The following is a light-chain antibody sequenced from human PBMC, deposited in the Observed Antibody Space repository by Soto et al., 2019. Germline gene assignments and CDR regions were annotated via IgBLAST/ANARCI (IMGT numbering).Light chain of an antibody. V-gene: IGLV2-14*01. CDR3: SSYRSSSTPVV. CDR1: SSDIGGYNF. J-gene: IGLJ2*01. CDR2: DVS. Sequence: SALTQPASVSGSPGQSITISCTGTSSDIGGYNFVSWYQQYPGNAPKLMIYDVSNRPSGVSNRFSGSKSGNTASLTISGLQAEDEADYYCSSYRSSSTPVVFGGGTKLTVL.